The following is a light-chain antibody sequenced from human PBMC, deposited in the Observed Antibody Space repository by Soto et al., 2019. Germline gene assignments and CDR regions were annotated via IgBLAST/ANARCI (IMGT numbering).Light chain of an antibody. CDR3: HQYGSSPT. CDR1: QSVSNNY. J-gene: IGKJ5*01. V-gene: IGKV3-20*01. Sequence: EIVLTQSPGTLSLSPGERATLSCRASQSVSNNYLAWYQQKPGQAPRLLIYGASNRATGIPDRFSGSGSGTDFTLTISRLEPEDSAVYYCHQYGSSPTFGQGTRLEIK. CDR2: GAS.